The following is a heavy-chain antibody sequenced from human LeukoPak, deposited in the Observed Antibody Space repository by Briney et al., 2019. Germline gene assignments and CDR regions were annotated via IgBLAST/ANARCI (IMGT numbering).Heavy chain of an antibody. CDR1: GGTFSSYA. V-gene: IGHV1-69*05. D-gene: IGHD1-26*01. J-gene: IGHJ4*02. Sequence: ASVKVSCKASGGTFSSYAISWVRQAPGQGLEWMGGIIPIFGTANYAQKFQGRVTITTDESTSTAYMELSSLRSEDTAVYYCARDPGIVGATRLDYWGQGTLVTVSS. CDR2: IIPIFGTA. CDR3: ARDPGIVGATRLDY.